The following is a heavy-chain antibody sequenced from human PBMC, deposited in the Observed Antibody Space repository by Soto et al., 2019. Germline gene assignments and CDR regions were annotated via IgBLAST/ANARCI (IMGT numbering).Heavy chain of an antibody. Sequence: GGSLRLSCAASGFTFSNYAMSWLRQAPGKGLEWVSAISAGGGSTYYSDSVKGRFTISRDNSKNTLSLQMNSLRAEDTAVYYCEGRRGISTRCYLYGMDFWGPGTTVNVSS. V-gene: IGHV3-23*01. D-gene: IGHD2-2*01. CDR3: EGRRGISTRCYLYGMDF. CDR1: GFTFSNYA. CDR2: ISAGGGST. J-gene: IGHJ6*02.